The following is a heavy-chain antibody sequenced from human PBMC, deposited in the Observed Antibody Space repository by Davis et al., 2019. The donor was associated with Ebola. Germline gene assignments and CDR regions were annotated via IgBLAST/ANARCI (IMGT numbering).Heavy chain of an antibody. Sequence: SETLSLTCSVSGGSISSYYWSWIRQPPGKGLEWIGHLSDTVRAKYNPSLGSRVTISLDTSKIQFSLKVSSVTAVDTAVYYCGRDRVGEGIDFWGQGTLVTVSS. D-gene: IGHD1-26*01. V-gene: IGHV4-59*01. CDR2: LSDTVRA. J-gene: IGHJ4*02. CDR3: GRDRVGEGIDF. CDR1: GGSISSYY.